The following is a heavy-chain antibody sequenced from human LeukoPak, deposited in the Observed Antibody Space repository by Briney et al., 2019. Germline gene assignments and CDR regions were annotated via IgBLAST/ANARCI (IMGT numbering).Heavy chain of an antibody. CDR3: VRGGIAVAGADH. V-gene: IGHV4-4*07. D-gene: IGHD6-19*01. Sequence: SETLSLTCTVSGGSISSYCWNWIRQPAGKGLEWIGRIYNSGSTNYNPSLNSRVTMSVDTSKNQFSLKLSSVTAADTAVYYCVRGGIAVAGADHWGQGTLVTVSS. CDR2: IYNSGST. CDR1: GGSISSYC. J-gene: IGHJ4*02.